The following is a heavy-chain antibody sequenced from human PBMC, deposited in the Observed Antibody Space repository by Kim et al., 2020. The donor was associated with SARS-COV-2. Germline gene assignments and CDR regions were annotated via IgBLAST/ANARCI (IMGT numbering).Heavy chain of an antibody. J-gene: IGHJ4*02. V-gene: IGHV5-51*01. CDR2: EP. Sequence: EPSYSPSFQGKVTISADKSISTAYLQWSSLKASDTAMYYCARLGSGDFDYWGQGTLVTVSS. CDR3: ARLGSGDFDY. D-gene: IGHD6-19*01.